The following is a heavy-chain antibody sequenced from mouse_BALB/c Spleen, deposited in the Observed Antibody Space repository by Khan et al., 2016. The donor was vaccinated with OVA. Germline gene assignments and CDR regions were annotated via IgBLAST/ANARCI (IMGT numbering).Heavy chain of an antibody. CDR1: GFAFSSYD. D-gene: IGHD2-10*01. CDR2: ISGTGSYT. J-gene: IGHJ3*01. Sequence: EVELVESGGGLVKPGGSLKLSCAASGFAFSSYDMSWVRQTPEKRLEWVATISGTGSYTYYPDSVKGRFTISRDNARNTLYPQMSSLRSEDTALYYCARPSYYGNPWFTYWGQGTLVTVSA. V-gene: IGHV5-9*02. CDR3: ARPSYYGNPWFTY.